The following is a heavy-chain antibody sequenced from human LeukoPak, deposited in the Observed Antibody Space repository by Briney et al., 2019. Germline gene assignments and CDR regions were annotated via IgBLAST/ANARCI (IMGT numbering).Heavy chain of an antibody. J-gene: IGHJ4*02. CDR2: INPSGGST. D-gene: IGHD6-13*01. CDR1: GYTFTSYY. Sequence: ASVKVSCKASGYTFTSYYMLWVRQAPGQGLEWMGIINPSGGSTSYAQKFQGRVTMTRDTSTSTVYMELSSLRSEDTAVYYCARDDSIAAAGYYFDYWGQGTLVTVSS. V-gene: IGHV1-46*01. CDR3: ARDDSIAAAGYYFDY.